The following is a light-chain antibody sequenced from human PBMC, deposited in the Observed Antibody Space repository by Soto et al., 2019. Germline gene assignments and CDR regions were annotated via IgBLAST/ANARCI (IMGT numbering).Light chain of an antibody. V-gene: IGKV3-20*01. CDR1: ESVANSY. CDR3: QQYGTLIT. J-gene: IGKJ5*01. CDR2: DAS. Sequence: EIVLTQSPGTQSLSPGERATLSCRASESVANSYLAWYQQKPGQAPRLLIYDASSRATGIPDRFSGSGSGTDFTLTISRLDSDDFAVYYCQQYGTLITFGEGTRLEIK.